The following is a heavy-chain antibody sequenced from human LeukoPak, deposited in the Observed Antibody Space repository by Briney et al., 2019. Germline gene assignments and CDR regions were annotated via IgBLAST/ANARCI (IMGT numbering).Heavy chain of an antibody. CDR3: ARSAYSYDSSGYYQFDY. CDR2: IYYSGST. V-gene: IGHV4-59*08. J-gene: IGHJ4*02. Sequence: SETLSLTCTVSGGSISTYYWSWIRQPPGKGLEWIGYIYYSGSTNYNPSLKSRVTISVDTSKNQFSLKLSSVTAADTAVYYCARSAYSYDSSGYYQFDYWGQGTLVTVSS. CDR1: GGSISTYY. D-gene: IGHD3-22*01.